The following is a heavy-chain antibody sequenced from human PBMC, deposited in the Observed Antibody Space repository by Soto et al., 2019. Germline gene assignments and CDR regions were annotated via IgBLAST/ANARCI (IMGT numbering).Heavy chain of an antibody. J-gene: IGHJ4*02. V-gene: IGHV3-23*01. Sequence: GGSLRLSCAASGFTFSSYAMSWVRQAPGKGLEWVSAISGSGGSTYYADSVKGRFTISRDNSKNTLYLQMNSLRAEDTAVYYCAKGRPSITIFGVVIISYFDYWGQGTLVTVSS. CDR3: AKGRPSITIFGVVIISYFDY. CDR2: ISGSGGST. D-gene: IGHD3-3*01. CDR1: GFTFSSYA.